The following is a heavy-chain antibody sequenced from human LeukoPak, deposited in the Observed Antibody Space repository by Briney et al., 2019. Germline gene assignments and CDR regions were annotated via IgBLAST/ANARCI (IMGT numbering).Heavy chain of an antibody. V-gene: IGHV5-51*01. CDR3: ARHRTPYSSGYFRGFDY. CDR2: IYPGDSDT. D-gene: IGHD3-22*01. Sequence: GESLKISCKGSGYTFTTYWIGWVRQMPGKGLEWMGIIYPGDSDTRYSPSFQGQVTISADKSISTAYLQWSSLKASDTAMYYCARHRTPYSSGYFRGFDYWGQGTLVTVFS. CDR1: GYTFTTYW. J-gene: IGHJ4*02.